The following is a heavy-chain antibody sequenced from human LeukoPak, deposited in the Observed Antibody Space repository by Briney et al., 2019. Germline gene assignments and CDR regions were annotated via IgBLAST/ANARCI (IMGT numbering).Heavy chain of an antibody. Sequence: GGSLRLSWGAYGFTFSRYDMHWVRQATGRGLEWVSCIGTAGDTYYADSVKGRFTISRENAGNSLSLHMNSLRVGDTAVYYCVRAPPGRCSDGFCYSDTLDIWGRGTKVTVSS. D-gene: IGHD2-15*01. CDR3: VRAPPGRCSDGFCYSDTLDI. CDR1: GFTFSRYD. CDR2: IGTAGDT. V-gene: IGHV3-13*01. J-gene: IGHJ3*02.